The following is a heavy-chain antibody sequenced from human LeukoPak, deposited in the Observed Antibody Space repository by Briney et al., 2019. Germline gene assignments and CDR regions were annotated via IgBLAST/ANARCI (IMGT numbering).Heavy chain of an antibody. V-gene: IGHV3-30*18. CDR2: ITYDGYYK. Sequence: PGGSLRLSCAAPGFTFTSYGMYWVRQAPGKGLEWVALITYDGYYKYYSDSVKGRFTISSDTSKNTLYLQMNSLRVEDTAVYYCAKETTAHTSRTLDYWGQGTLVTVSS. CDR3: AKETTAHTSRTLDY. D-gene: IGHD2-2*01. J-gene: IGHJ4*02. CDR1: GFTFTSYG.